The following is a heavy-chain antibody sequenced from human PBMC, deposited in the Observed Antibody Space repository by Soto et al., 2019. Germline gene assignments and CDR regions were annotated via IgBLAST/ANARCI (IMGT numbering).Heavy chain of an antibody. CDR2: IYYSGST. J-gene: IGHJ6*02. CDR3: ARGGSNLEDTGGGYYGSGSYYYYYYGMDV. V-gene: IGHV4-59*01. Sequence: SETLSLTCTVSGGSISSYYWSWIRQPPGKGLEWIGYIYYSGSTNYNPSLKSRVTISVDTSKNQFSLKLSSVTATDTAVYYCARGGSNLEDTGGGYYGSGSYYYYYYGMDVWGQGTTVTVSS. D-gene: IGHD3-10*01. CDR1: GGSISSYY.